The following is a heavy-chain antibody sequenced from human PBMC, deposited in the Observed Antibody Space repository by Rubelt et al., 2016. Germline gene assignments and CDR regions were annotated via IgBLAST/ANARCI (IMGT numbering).Heavy chain of an antibody. D-gene: IGHD5-12*01. CDR2: INPSGGST. V-gene: IGHV1-46*01. J-gene: IGHJ4*02. Sequence: QVQLVQSGAEVKKPGASVKVSCKASGYTFTSYYMHWVRQAPGQGLEWMGIINPSGGSTRYARKFQGRITMTRDTSTSTVYMELSSLRSEDTAVYYCARRGSGYDTFDYWGQGTLVTVSS. CDR3: ARRGSGYDTFDY. CDR1: GYTFTSYY.